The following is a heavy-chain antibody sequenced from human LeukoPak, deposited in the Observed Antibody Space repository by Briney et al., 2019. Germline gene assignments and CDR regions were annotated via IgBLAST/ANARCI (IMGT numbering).Heavy chain of an antibody. J-gene: IGHJ4*02. CDR3: ARHRPHGDYPLDY. CDR2: IHSSGTT. V-gene: IGHV4-59*08. Sequence: PSETLSLTCTVSDDSINNYYWSWFRQSPEKGLEWIAYIHSSGTTNFNPPLRSRVTLSIDTSKNQVSLNLISVTAADTAIYYCARHRPHGDYPLDYWGQGTLVTVSS. CDR1: DDSINNYY. D-gene: IGHD2-21*01.